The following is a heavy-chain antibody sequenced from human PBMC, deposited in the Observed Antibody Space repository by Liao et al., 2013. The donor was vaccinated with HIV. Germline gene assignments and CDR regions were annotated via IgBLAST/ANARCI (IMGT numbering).Heavy chain of an antibody. D-gene: IGHD2/OR15-2a*01. Sequence: QVQLKQWGAGLLKPSETLSLTCAVYGGSFSGYFWSWVRQTPGKGLEWIGEVSHSGATDYNPSLKSRVTISVDTSKNQFSLQLTSVTAADTAVYYCARTVLYIALEAAVTSMHANAFDVWGHGTMSPSLQ. CDR2: VSHSGAT. J-gene: IGHJ3*01. CDR1: GGSFSGYF. CDR3: ARTVLYIALEAAVTSMHANAFDV. V-gene: IGHV4-34*01.